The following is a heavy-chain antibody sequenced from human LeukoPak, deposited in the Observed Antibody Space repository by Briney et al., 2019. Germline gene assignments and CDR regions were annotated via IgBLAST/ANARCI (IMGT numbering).Heavy chain of an antibody. Sequence: GESLKISCAASGFTVSSDYMSWVRQAPGKGLEWVSFIYSGGSTYYADSVRGRFTISRDNSKNTLYLQMNSLRAEDTAVYYCARLGGSYYFAYWGQGTLVTVSS. CDR2: IYSGGST. CDR1: GFTVSSDY. D-gene: IGHD1-26*01. J-gene: IGHJ4*02. V-gene: IGHV3-53*01. CDR3: ARLGGSYYFAY.